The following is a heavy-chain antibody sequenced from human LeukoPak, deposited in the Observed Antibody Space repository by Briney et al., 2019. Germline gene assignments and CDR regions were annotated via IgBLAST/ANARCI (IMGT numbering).Heavy chain of an antibody. CDR1: GGSFSGYY. J-gene: IGHJ4*02. D-gene: IGHD3-10*01. CDR2: INHSGST. CDR3: ARGGRSEYYGSGSHDC. Sequence: SSETLSLTCAVYGGSFSGYYWSWIRQPPGKGLEWIGEINHSGSTNYNPSLKSRVTISVDTSKNQFSLKLSSVTAADTAVYYCARGGRSEYYGSGSHDCWGQGTLVTVSS. V-gene: IGHV4-34*01.